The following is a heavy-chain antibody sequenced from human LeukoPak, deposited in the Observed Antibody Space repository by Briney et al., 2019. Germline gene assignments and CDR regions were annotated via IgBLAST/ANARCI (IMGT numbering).Heavy chain of an antibody. V-gene: IGHV4-39*07. CDR3: ARLPRAARPFDY. CDR1: GGSISSSSYY. D-gene: IGHD6-6*01. CDR2: IYYSGST. J-gene: IGHJ4*02. Sequence: SETLSLTCTVSGGSISSSSYYWGWIRQPPGKGLEWIGSIYYSGSTYYNPSLKSRVTISVDTSQNQFSLKLSSVTAADTAVYYCARLPRAARPFDYWGQGTLVTVSS.